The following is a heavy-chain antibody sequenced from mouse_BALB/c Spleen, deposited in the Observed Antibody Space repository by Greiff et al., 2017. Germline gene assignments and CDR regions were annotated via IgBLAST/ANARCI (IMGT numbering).Heavy chain of an antibody. CDR3: AREKGYDLPRALDY. J-gene: IGHJ4*01. CDR1: GFTFSNYY. Sequence: EVKLVESGGGLVKPGGSLKLSCAASGFTFSNYYMYWVRQTPEKRLEWVATISDGGSYTYYPDSVKGRFTISRDNAKNNLYLQMSRLKSEDTAMYYCAREKGYDLPRALDYWGQGTSVTVSS. D-gene: IGHD2-14*01. V-gene: IGHV5-4*02. CDR2: ISDGGSYT.